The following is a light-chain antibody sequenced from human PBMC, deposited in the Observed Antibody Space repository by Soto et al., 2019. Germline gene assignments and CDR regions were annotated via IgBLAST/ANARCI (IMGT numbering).Light chain of an antibody. CDR2: DAS. J-gene: IGKJ1*01. Sequence: EIVLTQSPGTLSLSPGERATLSCRASQSVSFNFAWYQQKPGPAPRLLIYDASPRAAGVPDRFSGSGSGTDFTLTISRLEPEDFAVYYCQQYASSPWTFGQGTTVEVK. CDR1: QSVSFN. V-gene: IGKV3-20*01. CDR3: QQYASSPWT.